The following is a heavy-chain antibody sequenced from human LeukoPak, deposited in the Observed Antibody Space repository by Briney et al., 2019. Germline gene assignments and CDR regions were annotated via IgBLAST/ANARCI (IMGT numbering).Heavy chain of an antibody. CDR2: INAGNGNT. CDR3: ARKYSGSPPDY. J-gene: IGHJ4*02. CDR1: GYTFTSYA. D-gene: IGHD1-26*01. Sequence: ASVKVSCKASGYTFTSYAMHWVRQAPGQRLEWMRWINAGNGNTKYSQKFQGRVTITRDTSASTAYMELSSLRSEDTAVYYCARKYSGSPPDYWGQGALVTVSS. V-gene: IGHV1-3*01.